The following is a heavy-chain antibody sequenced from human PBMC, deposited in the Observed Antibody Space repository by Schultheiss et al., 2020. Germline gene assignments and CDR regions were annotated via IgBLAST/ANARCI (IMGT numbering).Heavy chain of an antibody. CDR3: AAAYYYGSGSYAYYYYGMDV. V-gene: IGHV4-59*12. J-gene: IGHJ6*02. CDR2: IYYSGST. D-gene: IGHD3-10*01. CDR1: GGSFSSSY. Sequence: SETLSLTCAVYGGSFSSSYWSWIRQPPGKGLEWIGYIYYSGSTNYNPSLKSRVTISVDTSKNQFSLKLSSVTAADTAVYYCAAAYYYGSGSYAYYYYGMDVLGQGTTVTVSS.